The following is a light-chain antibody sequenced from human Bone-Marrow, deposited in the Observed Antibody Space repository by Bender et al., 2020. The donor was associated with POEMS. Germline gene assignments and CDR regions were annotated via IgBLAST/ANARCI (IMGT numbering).Light chain of an antibody. V-gene: IGLV2-23*02. CDR1: SSDVGSSNL. CDR3: SSYAGPTSSVV. Sequence: QSALTQPASVSGSPGQSITISCTGTSSDVGSSNLVSWYQQHPDKAPRLIISDVNERPSGVSNRFSGSKSDNTASLTISGLQAEDEADYYCSSYAGPTSSVVFGGGTRLTVL. CDR2: DVN. J-gene: IGLJ2*01.